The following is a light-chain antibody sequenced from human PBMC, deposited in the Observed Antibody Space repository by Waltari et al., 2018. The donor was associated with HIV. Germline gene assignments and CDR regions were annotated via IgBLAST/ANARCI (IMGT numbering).Light chain of an antibody. J-gene: IGKJ1*01. Sequence: DILLTQYPATLSVSPAERVTLSCRASHSVSSSLAWYQLKPGQAPRLLIYDASTRASGIPDRFTATGSGTEFTLTVSSLQSEDFAVYYCHQSARWPRTFGQGTKVEIK. CDR3: HQSARWPRT. CDR1: HSVSSS. V-gene: IGKV3-15*01. CDR2: DAS.